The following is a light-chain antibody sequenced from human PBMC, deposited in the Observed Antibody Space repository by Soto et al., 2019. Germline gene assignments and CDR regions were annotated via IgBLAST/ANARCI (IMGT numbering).Light chain of an antibody. V-gene: IGKV3-11*01. J-gene: IGKJ4*01. CDR1: QSVSSY. CDR2: DAS. CDR3: QQRSNWLLT. Sequence: EIVMTQSPATLSVSPGDGATLSCRASQSVSSYLAWYQQKPGQAPRLLIYDASNRATGIPARFSGSGSGTDFTLTISSLEPEDFAVYYCQQRSNWLLTFGGGTKVDI.